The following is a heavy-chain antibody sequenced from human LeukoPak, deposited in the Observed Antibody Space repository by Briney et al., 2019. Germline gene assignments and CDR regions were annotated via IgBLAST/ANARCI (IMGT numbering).Heavy chain of an antibody. D-gene: IGHD3-10*01. CDR1: GYTFTSYA. J-gene: IGHJ4*02. CDR3: ARDRTPIWFGELLPDY. V-gene: IGHV1-3*03. CDR2: INAGNGNT. Sequence: ALVRPSCTASGYTFTSYAMHWGRRAPGHRLEWMGWINAGNGNTKYSQEFQGRVTITRDTSASTAYMELSSLRSEDMAVYYCARDRTPIWFGELLPDYWSQGTLVTVSS.